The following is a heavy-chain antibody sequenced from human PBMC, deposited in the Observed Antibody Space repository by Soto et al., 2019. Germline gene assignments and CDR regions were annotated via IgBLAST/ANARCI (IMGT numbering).Heavy chain of an antibody. CDR1: GYTFTGYY. CDR2: INPNSGGT. D-gene: IGHD6-19*01. Sequence: ASVKVSCKASGYTFTGYYMHWVRQAPGQGLEWMGWINPNSGGTNYAQKFQGRVTMTRDTSISTAYMELSRMRSDDTAVYYCATAGLLIAVAGTSSYYYYGMDVWGQGTTVTVSS. J-gene: IGHJ6*02. V-gene: IGHV1-2*02. CDR3: ATAGLLIAVAGTSSYYYYGMDV.